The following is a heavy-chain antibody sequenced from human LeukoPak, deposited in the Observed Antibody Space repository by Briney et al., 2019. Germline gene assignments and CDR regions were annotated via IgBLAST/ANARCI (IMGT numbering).Heavy chain of an antibody. CDR1: GFTFDDYA. CDR2: ISWNSGSI. J-gene: IGHJ4*02. Sequence: PGGSLRLSCAASGFTFDDYAMHWVRQAPGKGLEWVSGISWNSGSIGYADSVKGRFTISRDNAENSLYLQMNSLRAEDTALYYCAKDIGGGGDYWGQGTLVTVSS. D-gene: IGHD3-16*01. V-gene: IGHV3-9*01. CDR3: AKDIGGGGDY.